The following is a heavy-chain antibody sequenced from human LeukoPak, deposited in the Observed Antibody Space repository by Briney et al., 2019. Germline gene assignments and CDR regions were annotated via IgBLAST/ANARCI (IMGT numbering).Heavy chain of an antibody. V-gene: IGHV4-39*07. CDR2: IYYSGST. D-gene: IGHD3-10*01. CDR1: GGSIRSSYY. Sequence: SETLSLTCTVSGGSIRSSYYWDWIRQPPGKGLEWIGSIYYSGSTYYNPSLKSRVTISVDTSKNQFSLKLSSVTAADTAVYYCASMVRGVIGHWGQGTLVTVSS. J-gene: IGHJ4*02. CDR3: ASMVRGVIGH.